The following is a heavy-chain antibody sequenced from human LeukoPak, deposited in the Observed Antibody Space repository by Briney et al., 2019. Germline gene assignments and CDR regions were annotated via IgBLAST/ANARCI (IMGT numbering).Heavy chain of an antibody. Sequence: SETLSLTCTVSGGSISSYYWSWIRQPPGKGLEWIGSICSGGNTCYNPSLESRVTISVDSSRSHFFLQLTSATAADTAVYFCARDGPWKSDYWGRGTLVTVTS. CDR2: ICSGGNT. CDR3: ARDGPWKSDY. V-gene: IGHV4-59*04. D-gene: IGHD5-24*01. J-gene: IGHJ4*02. CDR1: GGSISSYY.